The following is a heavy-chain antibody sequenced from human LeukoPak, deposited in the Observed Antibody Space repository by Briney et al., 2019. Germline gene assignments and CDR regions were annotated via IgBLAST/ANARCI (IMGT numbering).Heavy chain of an antibody. CDR2: IYHSGST. D-gene: IGHD6-13*01. Sequence: SETLSHTCTVSGYSISSGYYWGWIRQPPGKGLEWIGSIYHSGSTYYNPSLKSRVTISVDTSKNQFSLKLSSVTAADTAVYYCARASDSSSFYWGQGTLVTVSS. V-gene: IGHV4-38-2*02. CDR1: GYSISSGYY. J-gene: IGHJ4*02. CDR3: ARASDSSSFY.